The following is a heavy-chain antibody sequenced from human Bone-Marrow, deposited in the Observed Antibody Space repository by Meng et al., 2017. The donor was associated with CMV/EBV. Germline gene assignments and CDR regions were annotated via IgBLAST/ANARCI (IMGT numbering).Heavy chain of an antibody. V-gene: IGHV1-2*02. CDR2: INPNSGGT. CDR3: AREGIEDGFGEEMGFDP. J-gene: IGHJ5*02. Sequence: ASVKVSCKASGYTFTGYYMHWVRQAPGQGLEWMGWINPNSGGTNYAQKFQGRVTMTRDTSISTAYMELSRLRSDDTAVYYCAREGIEDGFGEEMGFDPWGQGTLVNVSS. D-gene: IGHD3-10*01. CDR1: GYTFTGYY.